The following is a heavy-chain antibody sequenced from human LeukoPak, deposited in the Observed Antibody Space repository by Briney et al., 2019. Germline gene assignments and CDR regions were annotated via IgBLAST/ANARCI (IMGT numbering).Heavy chain of an antibody. CDR2: IYTSGST. Sequence: SETLSRTCTVSGGSISSYYWSWIRQPAGKGLEWIGRIYTSGSTYYNPSLKSRVTISVDTSKTQFSLKLRSVTAADTAIYYCASASRYIAQFDSWGQGALVTVSS. J-gene: IGHJ4*02. CDR1: GGSISSYY. D-gene: IGHD3-16*02. V-gene: IGHV4-4*07. CDR3: ASASRYIAQFDS.